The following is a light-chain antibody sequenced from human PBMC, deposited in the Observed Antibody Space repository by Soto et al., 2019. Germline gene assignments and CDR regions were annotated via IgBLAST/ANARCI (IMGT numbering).Light chain of an antibody. V-gene: IGLV1-40*01. Sequence: QSVLPQPPSVSGAPGQRVTISCTGSSSNIGAGYDVHWYQQLPGTAPKLLIYGTSTRPSGVPDRFSGSKSGTSASLAITGLQAEDEADYYCQSYDSSLSGSDVVFGGGTKLTVL. CDR1: SSNIGAGYD. CDR3: QSYDSSLSGSDVV. CDR2: GTS. J-gene: IGLJ2*01.